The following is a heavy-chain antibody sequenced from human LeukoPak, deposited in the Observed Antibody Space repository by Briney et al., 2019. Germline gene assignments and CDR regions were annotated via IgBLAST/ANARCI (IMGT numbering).Heavy chain of an antibody. CDR1: DDSITIYY. D-gene: IGHD6-19*01. J-gene: IGHJ4*02. V-gene: IGHV4-59*01. CDR3: ARVGRGLVGKFDY. CDR2: IYYSGST. Sequence: SETLSLTCTVSDDSITIYYWSWIRQPPGKGLEWIGYIYYSGSTNYNPSLKSRVTISVDTSKNQFSLKLSSVTAADTAVYYCARVGRGLVGKFDYWGQGTLVTVSS.